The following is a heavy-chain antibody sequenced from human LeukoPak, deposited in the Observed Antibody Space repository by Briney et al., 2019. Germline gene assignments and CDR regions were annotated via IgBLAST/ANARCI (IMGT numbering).Heavy chain of an antibody. CDR3: ARGGVSPRDNWFDP. Sequence: SETLSLTCTVSGGSISSGSYYWSWIRQPAGKGLESIGRIYTSGSTNYNPSLKSRVTISVDTSKNQFSLKLSSVTAADTAVYYCARGGVSPRDNWFDPWGQGALVTVSS. J-gene: IGHJ5*02. CDR1: GGSISSGSYY. V-gene: IGHV4-61*02. CDR2: IYTSGST. D-gene: IGHD1-14*01.